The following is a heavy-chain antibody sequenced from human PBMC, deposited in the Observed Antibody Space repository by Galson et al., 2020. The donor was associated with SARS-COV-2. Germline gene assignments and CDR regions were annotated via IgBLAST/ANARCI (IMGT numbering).Heavy chain of an antibody. CDR2: ISHSGGT. J-gene: IGHJ3*02. V-gene: IGHV4-30-2*01. D-gene: IGHD4-17*01. CDR1: GTSISGGSYS. CDR3: ARLHYGEYAPEAFDI. Sequence: LSLTCAVSGTSISGGSYSWNWIRQPPGKGLEWIGYISHSGGTYYNPSLKSRVTISGHRSKNQFSLRLSSVTAADAAVYFCARLHYGEYAPEAFDIWGPGTRVTVAS.